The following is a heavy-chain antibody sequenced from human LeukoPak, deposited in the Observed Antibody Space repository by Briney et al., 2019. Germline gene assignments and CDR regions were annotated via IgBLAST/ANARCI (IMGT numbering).Heavy chain of an antibody. J-gene: IGHJ5*02. CDR1: GFTFSSYA. CDR2: ISYDGSNK. CDR3: ARDRASGSCYEGFDP. Sequence: GRSLRLPCAASGFTFSSYAMHWVRQAPGKGLEWVAVISYDGSNKYYADSVKGRFTISRDNSKNTLYLQMNSLRAEDTAVYYCARDRASGSCYEGFDPWGQGTLVTVSS. D-gene: IGHD1-26*01. V-gene: IGHV3-30-3*01.